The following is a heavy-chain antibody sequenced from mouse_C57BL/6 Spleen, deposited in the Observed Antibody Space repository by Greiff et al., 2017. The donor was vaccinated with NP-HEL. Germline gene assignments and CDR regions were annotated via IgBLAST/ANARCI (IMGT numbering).Heavy chain of an antibody. CDR2: INPGSGGT. Sequence: QVQLQQSGAELVRPGPSVKVSCKASGYAFTNYLIEWVKQRPGQGLEWIGVINPGSGGTNYNEKFKGKATLTADKSSSTAYMQLSSLTSEDSAVYFCARWGGNLYAMDYWGQGTSVTVSS. CDR3: ARWGGNLYAMDY. CDR1: GYAFTNYL. V-gene: IGHV1-54*01. J-gene: IGHJ4*01. D-gene: IGHD1-1*02.